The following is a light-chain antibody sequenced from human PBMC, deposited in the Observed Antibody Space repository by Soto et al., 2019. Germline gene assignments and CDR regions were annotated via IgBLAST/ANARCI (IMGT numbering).Light chain of an antibody. CDR3: QQSYSTPSIT. V-gene: IGKV1-5*03. J-gene: IGKJ5*01. CDR2: KAS. Sequence: DIQLTQSPSTLSASVGDRVTITCRASRSIINWLAWYQQKSGKGPKLLIYKASNLQTGVPSRFSGSGYGTEFTLTISSLQPDDVATYYCQQSYSTPSITFGQGTRLEIK. CDR1: RSIINW.